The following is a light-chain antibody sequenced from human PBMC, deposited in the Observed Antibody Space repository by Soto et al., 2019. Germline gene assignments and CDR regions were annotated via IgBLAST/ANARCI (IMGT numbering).Light chain of an antibody. CDR2: GAS. Sequence: EIVSTQSPGTPSLSPGERATLSCRASQSVSSNYLAWYQQKPGQAPRPLIYGASSRATGIPDRFSGSGAGTDFTLTISRLESEDFAVYYCQQYGSSPWTFGQGTKV. CDR1: QSVSSNY. J-gene: IGKJ1*01. V-gene: IGKV3-20*01. CDR3: QQYGSSPWT.